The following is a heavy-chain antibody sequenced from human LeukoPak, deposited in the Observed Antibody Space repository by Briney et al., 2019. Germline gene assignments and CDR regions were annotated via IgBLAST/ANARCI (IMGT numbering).Heavy chain of an antibody. CDR3: ARGAVRGVLVNWFDP. J-gene: IGHJ5*02. D-gene: IGHD3-10*01. Sequence: SETLSLTCTVSGGSISSSSYYWGWIRQPPGKGLEWIGSIYYSGSTYYNPSLKSRVTISVDTSKNQFSLKLSSVTAADTAVYYCARGAVRGVLVNWFDPWGQGTLVTVSS. CDR2: IYYSGST. CDR1: GGSISSSSYY. V-gene: IGHV4-39*07.